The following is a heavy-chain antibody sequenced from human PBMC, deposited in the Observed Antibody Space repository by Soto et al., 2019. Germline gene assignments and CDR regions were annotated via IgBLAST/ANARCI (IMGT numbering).Heavy chain of an antibody. J-gene: IGHJ4*02. V-gene: IGHV4-4*02. Sequence: QVQLQESGPGLVKPSGTLSLTCAVSGGSISTSNWWSWVRQPPGKGLEWIGEVYRTGSTNYNPSLESRVTVPLAXSXSQFSLELTSVTAADTAVYYCARARATIAAAAIFDCWGQGTLVTVSS. D-gene: IGHD6-13*01. CDR2: VYRTGST. CDR1: GGSISTSNW. CDR3: ARARATIAAAAIFDC.